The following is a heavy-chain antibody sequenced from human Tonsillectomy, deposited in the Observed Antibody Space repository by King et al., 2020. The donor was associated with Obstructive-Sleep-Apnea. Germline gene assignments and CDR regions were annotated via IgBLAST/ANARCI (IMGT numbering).Heavy chain of an antibody. J-gene: IGHJ3*02. CDR2: IYHSGST. D-gene: IGHD2-2*01. V-gene: IGHV4-4*02. CDR3: ARVRYCSTTSCLDAFDI. CDR1: GGSISSNNW. Sequence: QLQESGPGLVKPSGTLSLTCAVSGGSISSNNWWSWVRQPPGKGLEWIGEIYHSGSTSYNPSLKSRVPILVDKSTNQFSLKLNSVTAADTAVYYCARVRYCSTTSCLDAFDIWGQGTMVTVSS.